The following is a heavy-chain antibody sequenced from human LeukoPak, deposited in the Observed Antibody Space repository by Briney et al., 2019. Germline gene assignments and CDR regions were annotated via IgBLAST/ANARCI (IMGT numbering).Heavy chain of an antibody. CDR1: GGSISSGDCY. J-gene: IGHJ6*02. V-gene: IGHV4-30-4*01. CDR3: ARDGSGSYYLGGYYYYGMDV. CDR2: IYYSGST. Sequence: SQTLSLTCTVSGGSISSGDCYWSWIRQPPGKGLEWIGYIYYSGSTYYNPSLKSRVTISVDTSKNQFSLKLSSVTAADTAVYYCARDGSGSYYLGGYYYYGMDVWGQGTTVTVSS. D-gene: IGHD3-10*01.